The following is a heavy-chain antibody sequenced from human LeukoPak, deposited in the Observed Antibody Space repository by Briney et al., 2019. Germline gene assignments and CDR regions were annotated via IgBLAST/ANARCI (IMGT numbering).Heavy chain of an antibody. V-gene: IGHV3-21*06. CDR2: ISSSSSYI. D-gene: IGHD1-1*01. CDR3: ARVVTVAWSERRPGYYYMDV. CDR1: GFTFSGYQ. Sequence: GGSLRLSCEASGFTFSGYQMNWVRQAPGKGLEWVSSISSSSSYIYYADSVKGRFTISRDNAKNSMYLQMNSLRAEDTAVYYCARVVTVAWSERRPGYYYMDVWGKGTTVTVSS. J-gene: IGHJ6*03.